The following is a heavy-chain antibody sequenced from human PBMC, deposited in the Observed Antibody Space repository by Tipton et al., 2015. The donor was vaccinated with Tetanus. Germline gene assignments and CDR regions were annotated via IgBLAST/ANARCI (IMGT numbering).Heavy chain of an antibody. CDR2: IWYDGSNE. Sequence: RSLRLSCAASGFSLSNYGMHWVRQVPGRRLEWVAGIWYDGSNENYAGSVKGRFTIFRDNAKNSLYLQMISLRAEDTAVYSCARGMAEASNCGGDCYSDYWGQGTLVTVSSGMDVWGQGTTVTVSS. CDR3: ARGMAEASNCGGDCYSDYWGQGTLVTVSSGMDV. CDR1: GFSLSNYG. D-gene: IGHD2-21*02. J-gene: IGHJ6*02. V-gene: IGHV3-33*03.